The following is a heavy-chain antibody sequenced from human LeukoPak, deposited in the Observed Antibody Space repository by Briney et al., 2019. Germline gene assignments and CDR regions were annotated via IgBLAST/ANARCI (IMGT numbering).Heavy chain of an antibody. V-gene: IGHV4-59*01. CDR2: IYYSGGT. D-gene: IGHD3-16*01. Sequence: KPSESLSLSSTVSGGSINNYYWSWVRQPPGKGLEWIGHIYYSGGTNYNPSLKSRVTISVDTSKNQFSLRLNSVTAADTAVYYCARTTSGGVWFDPWGGDTVVSVSS. J-gene: IGHJ5*02. CDR3: ARTTSGGVWFDP. CDR1: GGSINNYY.